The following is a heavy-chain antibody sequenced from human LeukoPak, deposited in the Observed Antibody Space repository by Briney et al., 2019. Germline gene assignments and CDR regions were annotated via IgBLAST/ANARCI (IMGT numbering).Heavy chain of an antibody. D-gene: IGHD2-2*01. Sequence: GGSLRLSCAASGLTFSNYAMTWVRQAPGKGLEWVSAISTNGDSTYYADSVKGRFTVSRDNFKNTLYLQMNSLRAEDTAVYYCAGGCSSTTCSGYWGQGTLVTVSS. CDR3: AGGCSSTTCSGY. CDR1: GLTFSNYA. CDR2: ISTNGDST. V-gene: IGHV3-23*01. J-gene: IGHJ4*02.